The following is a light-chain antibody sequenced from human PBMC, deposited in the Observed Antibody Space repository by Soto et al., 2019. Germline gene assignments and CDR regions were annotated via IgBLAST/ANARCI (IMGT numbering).Light chain of an antibody. CDR1: SSDVGAYDY. J-gene: IGLJ1*01. Sequence: QSALAQPPSASGSPGQSVTISCTGTSSDVGAYDYVSWYQQHPGKAPKLMIYEINKRPSGVPDRFSGSKSGNTASLTVSGLRAEDEADYYCSSFAGSNNFPYVFGTGTKV. V-gene: IGLV2-8*01. CDR2: EIN. CDR3: SSFAGSNNFPYV.